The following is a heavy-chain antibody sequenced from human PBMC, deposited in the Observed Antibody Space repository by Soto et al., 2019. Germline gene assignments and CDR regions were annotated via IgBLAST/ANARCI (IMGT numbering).Heavy chain of an antibody. V-gene: IGHV3-30-3*01. CDR1: GFSFSSYA. D-gene: IGHD6-25*01. Sequence: QVQLVESGGGVVQPGRSLRLSCAASGFSFSSYAMNWVRQAPCKWLEWVAVISYDGSNKYYADSVKGRFTISRDNSKNTLYLQMNSLRAEDTAVYYCARDGRLPPSLPNWFDPWGQGTLVTVSS. J-gene: IGHJ5*02. CDR2: ISYDGSNK. CDR3: ARDGRLPPSLPNWFDP.